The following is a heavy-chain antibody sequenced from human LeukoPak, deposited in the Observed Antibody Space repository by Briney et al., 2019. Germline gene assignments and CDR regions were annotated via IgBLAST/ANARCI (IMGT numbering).Heavy chain of an antibody. CDR3: AKLLYSRYDDFDY. CDR2: IWYDGSNK. CDR1: GFTFSSYG. Sequence: GRSLRLSCAASGFTFSSYGMHWVRQAPGKGLEWVAVIWYDGSNKYYADSVKGRFAISRDNSKNTLYLQMNSLRAEDTAVYYCAKLLYSRYDDFDYWGQGTLVTVSS. J-gene: IGHJ4*02. V-gene: IGHV3-33*06. D-gene: IGHD5-12*01.